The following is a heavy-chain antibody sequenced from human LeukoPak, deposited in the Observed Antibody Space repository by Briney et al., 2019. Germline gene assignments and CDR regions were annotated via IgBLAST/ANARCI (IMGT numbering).Heavy chain of an antibody. CDR3: ARDATRGGDNDY. Sequence: GGSLRLSCAASGFTFSIYTMNWVRQAAGKGLEWISYISTNSGTIWYADSVKGRFSISRDNAKNSLFLHMNSLRAEDTAVYYCARDATRGGDNDYWGQGTRVIVSS. V-gene: IGHV3-48*01. CDR1: GFTFSIYT. CDR2: ISTNSGTI. D-gene: IGHD2-21*02. J-gene: IGHJ4*02.